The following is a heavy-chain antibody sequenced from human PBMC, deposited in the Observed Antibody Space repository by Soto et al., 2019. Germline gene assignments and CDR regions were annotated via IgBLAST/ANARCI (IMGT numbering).Heavy chain of an antibody. V-gene: IGHV4-4*02. Sequence: QVQLQESGPGVVTPSVTLSLTCAVSGGSVSSDYWWRWVRLPPGKGLEWIGEIYHSGRTNYNPSLKSRVTISLDKSKNQLSLILTSVTAADTAVYYCARDRPSYGRNFDYWGQGTLVTVSS. CDR2: IYHSGRT. CDR3: ARDRPSYGRNFDY. D-gene: IGHD1-26*01. CDR1: GGSVSSDYW. J-gene: IGHJ4*02.